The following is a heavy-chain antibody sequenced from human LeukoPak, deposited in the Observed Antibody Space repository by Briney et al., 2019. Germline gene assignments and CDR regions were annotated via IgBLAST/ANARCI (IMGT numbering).Heavy chain of an antibody. CDR1: GGSISSYY. D-gene: IGHD1-26*01. CDR3: ARYIVSYPHDAFDI. V-gene: IGHV4-59*01. Sequence: SETLSLTCAVSGGSISSYYWSWIRQPPGKGLERIGYIYYSGSTSYNPSLKSRVTISVDTSKKQFSLKLSSVTAADTAFYYCARYIVSYPHDAFDIWGQGTMVTVSS. J-gene: IGHJ3*02. CDR2: IYYSGST.